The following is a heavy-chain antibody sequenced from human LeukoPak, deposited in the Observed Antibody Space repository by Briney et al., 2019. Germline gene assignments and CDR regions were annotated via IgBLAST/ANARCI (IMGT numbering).Heavy chain of an antibody. D-gene: IGHD3-3*01. CDR1: GFTFSDYY. J-gene: IGHJ6*04. CDR2: ISSSGSTI. CDR3: ARDVESVLRFLEWPWGLDV. Sequence: GGSLRLPCAASGFTFSDYYMSWIRQAPGKGLEWVSYISSSGSTIYYADSVKGRFTISRDNAKNSLYLQMNSLRAEDTAVYYCARDVESVLRFLEWPWGLDVWGKGTTVTVSS. V-gene: IGHV3-11*04.